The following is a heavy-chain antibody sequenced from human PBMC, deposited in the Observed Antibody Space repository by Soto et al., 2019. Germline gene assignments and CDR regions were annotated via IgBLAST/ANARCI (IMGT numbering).Heavy chain of an antibody. CDR2: ISSSSSYI. CDR1: GFPFSSYS. V-gene: IGHV3-21*01. D-gene: IGHD2-2*01. CDR3: ARDQPRYNWCDP. Sequence: AGGSLRLSCAASGFPFSSYSMNWVRQAPGKGLEWVSSISSSSSYIYYADSVKGRFTISRDSAKNSLYLQMNSLRAEDTAVYYCARDQPRYNWCDPWGKGNMVSVSA. J-gene: IGHJ5*02.